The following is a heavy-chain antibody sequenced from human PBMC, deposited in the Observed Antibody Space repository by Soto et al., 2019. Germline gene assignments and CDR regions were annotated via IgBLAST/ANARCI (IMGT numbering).Heavy chain of an antibody. CDR2: ISGSGGST. CDR3: AKNGLLRFTPRLIVPNWFDP. D-gene: IGHD2-15*01. Sequence: PGGSLRLSCAASGFTFSSYAMSWVRQAPGKGLEWASAISGSGGSTYYADSVKGRFTISRDNSKNTLYLQMNSLRAEDTAVYYCAKNGLLRFTPRLIVPNWFDPWGQGTLVTVSS. J-gene: IGHJ5*02. CDR1: GFTFSSYA. V-gene: IGHV3-23*01.